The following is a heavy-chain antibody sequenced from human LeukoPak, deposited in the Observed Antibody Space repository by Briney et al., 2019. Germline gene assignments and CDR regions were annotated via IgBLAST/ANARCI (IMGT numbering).Heavy chain of an antibody. CDR3: TTDPNFDYVWGTYRLDY. CDR1: GFTFSDAW. V-gene: IGHV3-15*05. Sequence: GGSLRLSCAASGFTFSDAWMTWVRQAPGKGPEWVGRITSRTDGGTTDYAAPVKGKFTFSRDDSKNTLYLQMNSLKTEDTAVYYCTTDPNFDYVWGTYRLDYWGQGTLVTVSS. CDR2: ITSRTDGGTT. J-gene: IGHJ4*02. D-gene: IGHD3-16*02.